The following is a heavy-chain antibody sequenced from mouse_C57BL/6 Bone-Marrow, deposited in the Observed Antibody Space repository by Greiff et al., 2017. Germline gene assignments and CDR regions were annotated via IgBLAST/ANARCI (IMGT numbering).Heavy chain of an antibody. D-gene: IGHD2-14*01. CDR1: GYSITSGYY. V-gene: IGHV3-6*01. Sequence: EVHLVESGPGLVKPSQSLSLTCSVTGYSITSGYYWNWIRKFPGNKLEWMGYISYDGSNNYNSSPKNRISITRDTSKNQFFLKLNSVTTADTATYYCARAGRVRWFAYWGQGTLVTVSA. J-gene: IGHJ3*01. CDR3: ARAGRVRWFAY. CDR2: ISYDGSN.